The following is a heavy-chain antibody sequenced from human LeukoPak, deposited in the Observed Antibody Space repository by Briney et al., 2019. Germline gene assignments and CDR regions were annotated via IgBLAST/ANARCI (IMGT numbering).Heavy chain of an antibody. CDR3: VREIYRFDY. CDR1: GYTFNAYF. CDR2: ISPHSSIT. Sequence: RASVKVAWKASGYTFNAYFLHWVRQAPGQGLEWMGWISPHSSITNYAQNFQGRVTMTGDTSISTVYLELSGLRSDDTAVYYCVREIYRFDYWGQGTLVIVSS. J-gene: IGHJ4*02. D-gene: IGHD2-2*02. V-gene: IGHV1-2*02.